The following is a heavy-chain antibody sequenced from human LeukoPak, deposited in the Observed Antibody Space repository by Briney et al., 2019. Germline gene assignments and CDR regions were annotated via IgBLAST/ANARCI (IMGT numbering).Heavy chain of an antibody. D-gene: IGHD6-13*01. J-gene: IGHJ4*02. Sequence: GGSLRLSCAASGFTFSSYAMHWVRQAPGKGLEWVAVISYDGSNKYYADSVKGRFTISRDNSKNTLYLQMNSLRAEDTAVYYCARDRTQQGLIDYWGQGTLVTVSS. CDR1: GFTFSSYA. V-gene: IGHV3-30-3*01. CDR3: ARDRTQQGLIDY. CDR2: ISYDGSNK.